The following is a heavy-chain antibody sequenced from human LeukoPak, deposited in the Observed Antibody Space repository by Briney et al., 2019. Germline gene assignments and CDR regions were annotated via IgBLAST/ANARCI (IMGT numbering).Heavy chain of an antibody. CDR1: GFTLRHFA. J-gene: IGHJ4*02. CDR3: ANEAHRHLDLHN. V-gene: IGHV3-23*01. Sequence: GGSLRLSCAASGFTLRHFAMTWVRQAPGKGLEWVSSIASDGDTFYAGSVKGRFTISRDISTNTLQLQMNSLRADDTAVYFCANEAHRHLDLHNWGQGTLVTVSA. CDR2: IASDGDT.